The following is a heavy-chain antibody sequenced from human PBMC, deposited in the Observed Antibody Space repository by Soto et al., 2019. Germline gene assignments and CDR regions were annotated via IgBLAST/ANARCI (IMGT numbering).Heavy chain of an antibody. CDR3: AREAQFDAFDI. CDR1: GYTFTSSG. Sequence: ASVKVSCKASGYTFTSSGISWVRQAPGQGLEWMGWISTDSGNTGYAQKFQGRVTMTRNTSITTAYMELSSLRSEDTAVYYCAREAQFDAFDIWGQGTLVTVSS. CDR2: ISTDSGNT. J-gene: IGHJ3*02. V-gene: IGHV1-8*02.